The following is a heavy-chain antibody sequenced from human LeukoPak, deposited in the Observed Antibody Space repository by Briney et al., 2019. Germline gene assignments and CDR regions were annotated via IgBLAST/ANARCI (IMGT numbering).Heavy chain of an antibody. CDR2: ISYDGSNK. J-gene: IGHJ3*02. Sequence: PGGSLRLSCAASGFIFSSYAVHWVRQAPGKGLEWVALISYDGSNKYYADSVKGRFTISRDNSNNTLYLQMNSLRPEDTAVYCCARDLAIQPHRYDAFDIWGQGTMVTVSS. CDR3: ARDLAIQPHRYDAFDI. CDR1: GFIFSSYA. V-gene: IGHV3-30-3*01. D-gene: IGHD2-2*01.